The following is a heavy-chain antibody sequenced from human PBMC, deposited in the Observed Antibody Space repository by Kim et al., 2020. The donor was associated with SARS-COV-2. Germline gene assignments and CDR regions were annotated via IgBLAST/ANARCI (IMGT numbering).Heavy chain of an antibody. J-gene: IGHJ4*02. D-gene: IGHD6-13*01. CDR1: GYTFTDYG. CDR2: INAQNDYK. Sequence: ASVKDSCKTSGYTFTDYGITWVRQAPGQGLEWMGSINAQNDYKTYAPELQGRLTMTTDSSTSTAYMELSSLRSDDTAVYYCARDSSRNDFDYWGQGTLVTASS. V-gene: IGHV1-18*01. CDR3: ARDSSRNDFDY.